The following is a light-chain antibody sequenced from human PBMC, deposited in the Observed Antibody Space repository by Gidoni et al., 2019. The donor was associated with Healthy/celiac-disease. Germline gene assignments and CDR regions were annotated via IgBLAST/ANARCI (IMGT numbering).Light chain of an antibody. CDR2: DAS. Sequence: IVFTQSPATLSLSPGERATLSCRASQSVSSYLAWYQQKPGQAPRLLIDDASNRATGITARCSGSGSGTDFTLTISSLEPEDFAVYYCQQRSNWPPYTFXQXTKLEIK. V-gene: IGKV3-11*01. J-gene: IGKJ2*01. CDR1: QSVSSY. CDR3: QQRSNWPPYT.